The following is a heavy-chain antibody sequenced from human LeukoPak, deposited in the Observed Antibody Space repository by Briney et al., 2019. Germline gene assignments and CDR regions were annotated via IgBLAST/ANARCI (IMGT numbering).Heavy chain of an antibody. CDR3: ARDSGVGPCLFCSGFDI. Sequence: GGSLRLSCAASGFTFSSYNMNWVRQAPGKGLEWVSSISTSGIYIYYADSVKGRFTISRYNAKKSLYLQMNRLRAEDTAVYYCARDSGVGPCLFCSGFDIWGQGTMVTVSS. J-gene: IGHJ3*02. CDR1: GFTFSSYN. CDR2: ISTSGIYI. V-gene: IGHV3-21*01. D-gene: IGHD2-15*01.